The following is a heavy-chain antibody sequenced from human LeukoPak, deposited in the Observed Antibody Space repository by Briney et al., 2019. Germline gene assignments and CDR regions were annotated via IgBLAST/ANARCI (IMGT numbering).Heavy chain of an antibody. J-gene: IGHJ4*02. CDR3: ARGLSGYSSSLGY. CDR1: GFTFSSYL. Sequence: GGSLRLSCAASGFTFSSYLMHWVRQAPGKGVVWVSRINSDGSRPSYAAAVKGRFTSTRDNAKNTLYLQMNSLRAEDTAVYYCARGLSGYSSSLGYWGQGTLVTVSS. D-gene: IGHD6-6*01. CDR2: INSDGSRP. V-gene: IGHV3-74*01.